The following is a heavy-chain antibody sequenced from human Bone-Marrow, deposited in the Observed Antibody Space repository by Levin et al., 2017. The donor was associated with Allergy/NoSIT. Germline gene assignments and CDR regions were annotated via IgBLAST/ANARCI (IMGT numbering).Heavy chain of an antibody. D-gene: IGHD1-26*01. CDR3: SGLVGSITLLDY. Sequence: GGSLRLSCTGSGFSFGEYTMSWFRQGPGKGLEWVGFMRSITYGGATELAASVKGRFTISRDDSNSIVYLQMNSLKTEDTAVYYCSGLVGSITLLDYWGRGTLVTVSS. V-gene: IGHV3-49*03. CDR2: MRSITYGGAT. CDR1: GFSFGEYT. J-gene: IGHJ4*02.